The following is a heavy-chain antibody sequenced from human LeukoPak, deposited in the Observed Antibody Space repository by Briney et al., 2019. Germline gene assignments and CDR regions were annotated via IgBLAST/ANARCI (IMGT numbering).Heavy chain of an antibody. CDR2: ISDDGSKK. CDR3: AKDRETTASGTFDY. D-gene: IGHD6-13*01. Sequence: GSLRLSCATFGFTFSNYGMHYVRQAPGKGLEWVAVISDDGSKKYYADSVNGRFTISRDTSNNTLYLHMNSLRPEDAAVYYCAKDRETTASGTFDYWGQGTLVTVSS. V-gene: IGHV3-30*18. CDR1: GFTFSNYG. J-gene: IGHJ4*02.